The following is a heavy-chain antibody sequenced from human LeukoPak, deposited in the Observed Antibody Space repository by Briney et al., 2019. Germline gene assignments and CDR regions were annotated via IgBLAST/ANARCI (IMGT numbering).Heavy chain of an antibody. V-gene: IGHV3-74*01. CDR2: INSDGSST. J-gene: IGHJ4*02. Sequence: PGGSLRLSCAASGFTFSSYWMHWVRQAPGKGLVWVSRINSDGSSTSYADSVKGRFTISRDNAKNTLYLQMNSLRAEDTAVFYCARGGRYSYASFDYWGQGTLVTVSS. D-gene: IGHD5-18*01. CDR1: GFTFSSYW. CDR3: ARGGRYSYASFDY.